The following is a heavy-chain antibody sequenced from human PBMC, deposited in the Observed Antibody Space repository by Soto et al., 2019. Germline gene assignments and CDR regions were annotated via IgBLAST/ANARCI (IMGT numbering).Heavy chain of an antibody. CDR1: GYTFTSYD. CDR2: INPSGGST. J-gene: IGHJ6*02. V-gene: IGHV1-46*01. CDR3: ARELYSSSSEAPRDYYGMDV. D-gene: IGHD6-6*01. Sequence: ASVKVSCKASGYTFTSYDMHWVRQAPGQGLEWMGIINPSGGSTSYAQKFQGRVTMTRDTSTSTVYMELSSLRSEDTAVYYCARELYSSSSEAPRDYYGMDVWGQGTTVTVSS.